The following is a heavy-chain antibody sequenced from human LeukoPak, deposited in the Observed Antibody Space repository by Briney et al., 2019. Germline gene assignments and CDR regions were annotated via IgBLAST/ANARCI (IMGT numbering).Heavy chain of an antibody. CDR3: AIDKETQLALDY. D-gene: IGHD2-15*01. J-gene: IGHJ4*02. CDR2: FDPEDDET. Sequence: GASVKVSCKVSGDTLTELSMHWVRQAPGKGLEWMGSFDPEDDETTYAQKFQGRVTMTEDTSTDIAYMELSSLRSEDTAIYYCAIDKETQLALDYWGQGTLVTVSS. V-gene: IGHV1-24*01. CDR1: GDTLTELS.